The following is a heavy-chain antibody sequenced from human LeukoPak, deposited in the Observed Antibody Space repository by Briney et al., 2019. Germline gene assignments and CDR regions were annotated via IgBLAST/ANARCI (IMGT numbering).Heavy chain of an antibody. J-gene: IGHJ4*02. V-gene: IGHV3-23*01. CDR2: ISGRGRLT. CDR3: AKGGPSMGEFDY. CDR1: GFTFRSYA. Sequence: GSVRLSCEASGFTFRSYAMSWVRQAPGKGLEWVSGISGRGRLTYCADSVKGRFTISRDNSKNTLFLQMNNLRAEDTAVYYCAKGGPSMGEFDYWGQGTLVIVSS. D-gene: IGHD3-16*01.